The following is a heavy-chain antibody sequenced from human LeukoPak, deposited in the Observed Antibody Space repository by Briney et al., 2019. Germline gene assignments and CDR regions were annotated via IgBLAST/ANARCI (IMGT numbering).Heavy chain of an antibody. Sequence: ASVKVSCKASGYTFTSYAMNWVRQAPGQGLEWMGWINTNTGNPTYAQGFTGRFVFSLDTSASTAYLQISSLKAEDTAVYYCARDRHYYDSSGYYYSRYFQHWGQGTLVTVSS. CDR2: INTNTGNP. V-gene: IGHV7-4-1*02. J-gene: IGHJ1*01. D-gene: IGHD3-22*01. CDR1: GYTFTSYA. CDR3: ARDRHYYDSSGYYYSRYFQH.